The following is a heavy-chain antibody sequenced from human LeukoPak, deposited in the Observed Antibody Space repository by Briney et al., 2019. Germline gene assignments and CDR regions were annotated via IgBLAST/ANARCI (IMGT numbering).Heavy chain of an antibody. V-gene: IGHV3-23*01. Sequence: GGSLRLSCVTSGFTFSNCAMSWVRQAPGKGLEWVSTNHGASTYYAASVKGRFTISRDNSKSTLYLQMNSLRAEDTAIYYCAKDQAGDGYNSMWGQGTRVTVSS. J-gene: IGHJ4*02. D-gene: IGHD5-24*01. CDR3: AKDQAGDGYNSM. CDR1: GFTFSNCA. CDR2: NHGAST.